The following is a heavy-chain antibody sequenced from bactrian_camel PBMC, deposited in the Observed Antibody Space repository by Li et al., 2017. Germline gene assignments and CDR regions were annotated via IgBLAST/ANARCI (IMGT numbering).Heavy chain of an antibody. CDR3: RLGVGARVVWKTWGDTDT. CDR2: IRSNGET. D-gene: IGHD5*01. CDR1: GGTCSTYRSYC. Sequence: HVQLVESGGGSVQAGGSLRLSCEASGGTCSTYRSYCMAWFRQAPGKEREGVATIRSNGETAYADSVKGRFTISQDSARNKMYLQMNSLNLRTLPCTTARLGVGARVVWKTWGDTDTGVRGPRSPSP. V-gene: IGHV3S57*01. J-gene: IGHJ4*01.